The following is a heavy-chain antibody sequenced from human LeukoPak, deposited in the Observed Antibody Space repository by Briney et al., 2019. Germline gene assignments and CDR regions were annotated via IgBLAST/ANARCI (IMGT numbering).Heavy chain of an antibody. D-gene: IGHD5-12*01. J-gene: IGHJ4*02. CDR2: IYSGGST. Sequence: PGGSLSLSCAASGFTVSSNYMIWLRQAPGKGREGVSVIYSGGSTYYADSVKGRLTISNDNSKNTLYLQMNSLIAEDTAVYYCAREYGSYEAYFDYWGQGALVTVSS. CDR1: GFTVSSNY. CDR3: AREYGSYEAYFDY. V-gene: IGHV3-66*02.